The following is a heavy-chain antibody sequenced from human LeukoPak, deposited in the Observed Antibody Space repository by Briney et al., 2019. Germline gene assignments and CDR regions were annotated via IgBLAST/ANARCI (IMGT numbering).Heavy chain of an antibody. J-gene: IGHJ4*02. V-gene: IGHV3-48*03. Sequence: GGSLRLSCAASGFTFSSFDMNWIRQAPGKGLEWVSYVSASGSTVYYADSVKGRFTISRDNTKNSLYLQMNRLGAEDTAVYYCARNTWGLFGYWGQGTLVTVSS. CDR2: VSASGSTV. CDR3: ARNTWGLFGY. CDR1: GFTFSSFD. D-gene: IGHD3-16*01.